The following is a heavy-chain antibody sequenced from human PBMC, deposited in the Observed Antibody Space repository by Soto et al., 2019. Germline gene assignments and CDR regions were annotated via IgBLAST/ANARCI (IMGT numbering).Heavy chain of an antibody. V-gene: IGHV4-34*01. CDR1: GGSFSGYY. D-gene: IGHD6-13*01. Sequence: PSETLSLTCAVYGGSFSGYYWSWIRQPPGKGLEWIGEINHSGSTNYNPSLKSRVTISVDTSKNQFSLKLSSVTAADTAVYYCARVLVAAAGWGINWFDPWGQGTLVTVSS. CDR2: INHSGST. CDR3: ARVLVAAAGWGINWFDP. J-gene: IGHJ5*02.